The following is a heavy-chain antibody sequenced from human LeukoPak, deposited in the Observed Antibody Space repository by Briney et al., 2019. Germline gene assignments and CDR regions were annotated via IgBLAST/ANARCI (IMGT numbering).Heavy chain of an antibody. J-gene: IGHJ6*02. CDR3: ARSPGEYLYQDGMDV. Sequence: SGLALVKPTQTLTLTCTFSGFSLSTSGMCVTLIRQPPGKALEWLARIDWDDNEYYSTSLKTRLTISKDTSKNQVVLTMTNMDPVDTATYYCARSPGEYLYQDGMDVWGQGTTTTLSS. CDR2: IDWDDNE. V-gene: IGHV2-70*11. CDR1: GFSLSTSGMC. D-gene: IGHD3-10*01.